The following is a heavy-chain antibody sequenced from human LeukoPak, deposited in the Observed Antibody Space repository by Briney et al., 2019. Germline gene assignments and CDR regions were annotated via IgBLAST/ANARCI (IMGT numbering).Heavy chain of an antibody. Sequence: SETLSLTCTVSGGSTSSGGYYWSWIRQHPGKGLEWIGYIYYSGSTYYNPSLKSRVTISVDTSKNQFSLKLSSVTAADTAVYYCARDLIGGQQLRFDPWGQGTLVTVSS. CDR1: GGSTSSGGYY. J-gene: IGHJ5*02. V-gene: IGHV4-31*03. D-gene: IGHD6-13*01. CDR2: IYYSGST. CDR3: ARDLIGGQQLRFDP.